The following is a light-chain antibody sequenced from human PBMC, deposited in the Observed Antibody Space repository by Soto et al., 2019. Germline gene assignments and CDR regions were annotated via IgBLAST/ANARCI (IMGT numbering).Light chain of an antibody. CDR1: QSVSSSY. CDR3: QQYGSSPYT. J-gene: IGKJ2*01. Sequence: EIVLTQSPGTLSLSPGERATLSCRASQSVSSSYLAWYQQKPGQAPRLLIYGASSRAPGIPDRFSGRGSGTDFTLTLRRLEPEDFAVYYCQQYGSSPYTFGQGTELEI. V-gene: IGKV3-20*01. CDR2: GAS.